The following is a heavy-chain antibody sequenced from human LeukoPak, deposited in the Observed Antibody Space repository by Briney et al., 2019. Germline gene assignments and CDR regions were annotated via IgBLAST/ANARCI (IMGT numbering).Heavy chain of an antibody. CDR3: ARDDYYDSSGYYYLNAFDI. Sequence: VKVSCKASGGTFSSYAISWVRQAPGQGLEWMGRIIPIFGTANYAQKFQGRATITTDESTSTAYMELSSLRSEDTAVYYCARDDYYDSSGYYYLNAFDIWGQGTMVTVSS. D-gene: IGHD3-22*01. V-gene: IGHV1-69*13. J-gene: IGHJ3*02. CDR1: GGTFSSYA. CDR2: IIPIFGTA.